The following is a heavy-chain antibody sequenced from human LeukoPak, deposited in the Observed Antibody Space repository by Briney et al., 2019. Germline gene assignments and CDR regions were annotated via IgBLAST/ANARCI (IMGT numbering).Heavy chain of an antibody. CDR2: MNPNSGNT. V-gene: IGHV1-8*01. D-gene: IGHD3-3*01. J-gene: IGHJ6*02. CDR1: GYTFTSYD. CDR3: DLRGPYDFWSGYYREYGMDV. Sequence: ASVKVSCKASGYTFTSYDINWVRQATGQGLEWMGWMNPNSGNTGYAQKFQGRVTMTRNTSISTAYMELSSLRSEDTAVYYCDLRGPYDFWSGYYREYGMDVWGQGTTVTVSS.